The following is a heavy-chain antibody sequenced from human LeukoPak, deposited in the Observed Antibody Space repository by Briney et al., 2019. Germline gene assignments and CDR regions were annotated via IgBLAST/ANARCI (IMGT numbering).Heavy chain of an antibody. V-gene: IGHV4-39*01. J-gene: IGHJ4*02. D-gene: IGHD3-22*01. CDR3: ARHSLDTMIVVVTEFDY. CDR2: IYYSGST. CDR1: GGSISSSSYY. Sequence: PSETLSLTCTVSGGSISSSSYYWGWIRQPPGKGLEWIGSIYYSGSTYYNPSLKSRVTISVDTSKNQFSLKLSSVTAADTAVHYCARHSLDTMIVVVTEFDYWGQGTLVTVSS.